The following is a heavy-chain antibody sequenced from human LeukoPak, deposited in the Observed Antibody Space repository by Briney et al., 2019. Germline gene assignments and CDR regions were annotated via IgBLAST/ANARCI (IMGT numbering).Heavy chain of an antibody. Sequence: PGGSLRLSCAASGFTFSSYGMHWVRQAPGKGLEWVAVISYDGSNKYYADSVKGRFTISRDNSKNTLYLQMNSLRAEDTAAYYCANSHSSGWHRWGQGTLVTVSS. CDR1: GFTFSSYG. V-gene: IGHV3-30*18. J-gene: IGHJ4*02. CDR3: ANSHSSGWHR. D-gene: IGHD6-19*01. CDR2: ISYDGSNK.